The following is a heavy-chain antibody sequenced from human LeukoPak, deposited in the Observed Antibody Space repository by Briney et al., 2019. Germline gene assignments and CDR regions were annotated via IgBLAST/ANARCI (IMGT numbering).Heavy chain of an antibody. D-gene: IGHD6-19*01. CDR2: ISGSGGST. CDR1: GFTFGSYA. V-gene: IGHV3-23*01. CDR3: AKTTAGDSSGRFPGWPVDY. Sequence: GGSLRLPCAASGFTFGSYAMYWVRQAPGKGLEWVSGISGSGGSTFYADSVKGWFTISRDNSENTVYLQMNRLRADDTAVYCCAKTTAGDSSGRFPGWPVDYWGQGTLVTVSS. J-gene: IGHJ4*02.